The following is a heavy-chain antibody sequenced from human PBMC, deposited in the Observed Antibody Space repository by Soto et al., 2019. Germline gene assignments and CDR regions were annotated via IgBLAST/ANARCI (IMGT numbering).Heavy chain of an antibody. J-gene: IGHJ6*02. CDR1: GGSFRGYY. D-gene: IGHD3-10*01. V-gene: IGHV4-34*01. CDR2: INQSGTT. Sequence: SETLSLTCAVGGGSFRGYYWSWIRQPPGKGLEWIGEINQSGTTHYNPSLKRRLNITIDTSKNQFSLKLTSVTAADTATYYCARDIITVIGGQIYYYFGMDVWGQGTTVTVSS. CDR3: ARDIITVIGGQIYYYFGMDV.